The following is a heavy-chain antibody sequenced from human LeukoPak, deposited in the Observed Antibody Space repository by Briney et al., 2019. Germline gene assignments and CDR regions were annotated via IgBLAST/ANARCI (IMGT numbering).Heavy chain of an antibody. Sequence: GGSLRLSCVASGFTFSNYWMSWVRQAPGKGLEWVANIKQEGREKYSVDSPKGRFTIYRDTAKNSLYLLMNSLRGEDTAVYYCARVDGESGGRQDYWGQGTLVTVSS. D-gene: IGHD1-26*01. J-gene: IGHJ4*02. CDR2: IKQEGREK. CDR3: ARVDGESGGRQDY. V-gene: IGHV3-7*01. CDR1: GFTFSNYW.